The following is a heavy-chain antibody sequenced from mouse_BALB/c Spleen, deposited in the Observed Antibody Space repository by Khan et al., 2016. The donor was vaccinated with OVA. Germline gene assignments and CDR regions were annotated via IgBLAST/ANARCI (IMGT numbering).Heavy chain of an antibody. CDR1: GYTFSTYD. J-gene: IGHJ1*01. CDR3: ARHYYGSNRYWFFDV. CDR2: IFPGDDST. V-gene: IGHV1-85*01. D-gene: IGHD1-1*01. Sequence: QVQLQQSGAELVKPGASVKLSCKASGYTFSTYDINWVRQRPEQGLEWIGWIFPGDDSTKYNEKFKGKATLTTDNSSGTAYMQLSRLTSEDSAVYFCARHYYGSNRYWFFDVWGAGTTVTVSS.